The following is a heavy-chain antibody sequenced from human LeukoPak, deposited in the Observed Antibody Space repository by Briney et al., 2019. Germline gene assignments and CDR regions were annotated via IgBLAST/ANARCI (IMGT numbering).Heavy chain of an antibody. V-gene: IGHV4-61*02. J-gene: IGHJ4*02. Sequence: SETLSLTCTVSGGSISSSSYYWGWIRQPPGKGLEWIGRIYTSGSTNYNPSLKSRVTISVDTSKNQFSLKLSSVTAADTAVYYCARDRGSSSYYFDYWGQGTLVTVSS. CDR1: GGSISSSSYY. D-gene: IGHD6-6*01. CDR2: IYTSGST. CDR3: ARDRGSSSYYFDY.